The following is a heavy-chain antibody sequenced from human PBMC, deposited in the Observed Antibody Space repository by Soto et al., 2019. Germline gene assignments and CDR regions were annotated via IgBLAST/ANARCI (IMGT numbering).Heavy chain of an antibody. J-gene: IGHJ3*02. V-gene: IGHV1-3*05. D-gene: IGHD3-16*01. CDR1: GYTFTSYA. Sequence: QVQLVQSGAEEKKPGASVKVSCKASGYTFTSYAMQWVRQAPGQRLEWMGWINAGNGNRKYSQKFQGRVTITRDTSASTAYMELSSLRSEDTAVYYCARDDYYIWGQGTMVTVSS. CDR3: ARDDYYI. CDR2: INAGNGNR.